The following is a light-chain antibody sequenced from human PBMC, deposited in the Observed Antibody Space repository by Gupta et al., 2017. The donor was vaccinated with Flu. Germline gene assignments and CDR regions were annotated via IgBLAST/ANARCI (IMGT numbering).Light chain of an antibody. CDR2: EVS. Sequence: QSALTQPASVSGSPGQSITISCTGTSSDVGGYNSVSWYQQHPGKAPKLMIYEVSNRPSGVANRFSGSKSGNTASLTISGLQDEDEADYYCSSYTSSSTNVFGTGTKVTVL. J-gene: IGLJ1*01. CDR1: SSDVGGYNS. V-gene: IGLV2-14*01. CDR3: SSYTSSSTNV.